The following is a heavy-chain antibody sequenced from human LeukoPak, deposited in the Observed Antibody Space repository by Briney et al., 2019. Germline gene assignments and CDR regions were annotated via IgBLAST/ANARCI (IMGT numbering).Heavy chain of an antibody. V-gene: IGHV4-4*02. CDR3: GRVIVGEAKSPIDC. D-gene: IGHD3-10*01. CDR2: IYHSGSS. J-gene: IGHJ4*02. Sequence: SGTLSLTCAVSGGSISSDSWWTWVRQPPGKGLEWIGEIYHSGSSNYNPSLKSRVTISVDTSKNQFSLKLTSVVAGETAVYYCGRVIVGEAKSPIDCWGQGTLVTVSS. CDR1: GGSISSDSW.